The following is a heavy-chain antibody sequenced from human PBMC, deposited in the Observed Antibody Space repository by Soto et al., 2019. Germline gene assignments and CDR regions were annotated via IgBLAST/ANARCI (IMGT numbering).Heavy chain of an antibody. Sequence: GGSLRLSCAVSGFNFSRYWMHWVRQGPGKGLMWVSHIKSDGTITNYADSVKGRFTISRDNAKNTLYLQMNSLRVEDTGVYYCVRMLDRDYWGQGTLVTVSS. D-gene: IGHD3-10*02. CDR2: IKSDGTIT. V-gene: IGHV3-74*01. CDR1: GFNFSRYW. CDR3: VRMLDRDY. J-gene: IGHJ4*02.